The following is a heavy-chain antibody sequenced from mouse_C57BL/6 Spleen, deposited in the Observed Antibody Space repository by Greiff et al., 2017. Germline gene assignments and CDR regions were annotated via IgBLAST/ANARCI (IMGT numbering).Heavy chain of an antibody. J-gene: IGHJ2*01. CDR1: GYTFTSYW. V-gene: IGHV1-52*01. CDR3: ARGGYYGNYEGFDD. CDR2: IDPSDSET. D-gene: IGHD2-1*01. Sequence: QVQLQQPGAELVRPGSSVKLSCKASGYTFTSYWMHWVKQRPIQGLEWIGNIDPSDSETHYNQKFKDKATLTVDKSSSTAYMQLSSLTSEDSAVYYCARGGYYGNYEGFDDWGQGTTLTVSS.